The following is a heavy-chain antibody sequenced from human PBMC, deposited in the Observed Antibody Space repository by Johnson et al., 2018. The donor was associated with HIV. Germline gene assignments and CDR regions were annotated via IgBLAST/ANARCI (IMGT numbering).Heavy chain of an antibody. J-gene: IGHJ3*02. CDR2: ISGSGGST. D-gene: IGHD2-2*01. CDR3: AKDGSDIVVVPADPDAFDI. CDR1: GFTFSSYA. Sequence: VQLLESGGGLVQPGGSLRLSCAASGFTFSSYAMSWVRQAPGKGLEWVSAISGSGGSTYYADSVKGRFTISRDNSKNTLYLQMNSLRAEDTAVYYCAKDGSDIVVVPADPDAFDIWGQGTMVTVSS. V-gene: IGHV3-23*01.